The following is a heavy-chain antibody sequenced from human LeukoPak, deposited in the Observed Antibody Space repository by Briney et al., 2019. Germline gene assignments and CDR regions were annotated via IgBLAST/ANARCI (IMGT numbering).Heavy chain of an antibody. J-gene: IGHJ4*02. CDR2: FSGSGGGT. CDR1: GFTFSSYA. CDR3: AKAPPYYDILTGYSYYFDY. V-gene: IGHV3-23*01. D-gene: IGHD3-9*01. Sequence: PGGSLRLSCAASGFTFSSYAMSWVRQAPGKGLEWVSAFSGSGGGTYYADSVKGRFTISRDNSKNTLYLQMDSLRAEDTAVYYCAKAPPYYDILTGYSYYFDYWGQGTLVTVSS.